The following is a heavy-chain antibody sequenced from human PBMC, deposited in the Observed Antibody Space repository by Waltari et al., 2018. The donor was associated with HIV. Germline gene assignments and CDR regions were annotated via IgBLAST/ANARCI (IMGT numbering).Heavy chain of an antibody. V-gene: IGHV1-8*01. CDR2: KNPKSGNT. CDR1: GYTFTSYD. CDR3: ARKGGIDSGWYAFDH. D-gene: IGHD6-19*01. J-gene: IGHJ4*02. Sequence: QVQLVQSGAEVKKPGASVKVSCKASGYTFTSYDINWVRQASGQGPEWMGRKNPKSGNTSHAQHVQGRVNMPRDTPISTAYMEVGGLKSEGTAVYYGARKGGIDSGWYAFDHWGQGTLVAGSS.